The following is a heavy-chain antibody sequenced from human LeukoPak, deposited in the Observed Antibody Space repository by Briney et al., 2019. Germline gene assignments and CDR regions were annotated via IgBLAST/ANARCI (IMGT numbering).Heavy chain of an antibody. CDR1: GGSITGYY. Sequence: SETLSLTCTVSGGSITGYYWSWIRPPPGKGLEFIGYIYHNGDVNYNPSLTSRVATPVLTPKNKFSRSFSSITAAPTPVYYITRHNRGYGLFERCGQGTLVTVSS. V-gene: IGHV4-59*01. CDR3: TRHNRGYGLFER. J-gene: IGHJ4*02. D-gene: IGHD5-12*01. CDR2: IYHNGDV.